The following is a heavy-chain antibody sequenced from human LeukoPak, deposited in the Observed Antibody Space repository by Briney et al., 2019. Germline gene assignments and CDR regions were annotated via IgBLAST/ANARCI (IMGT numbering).Heavy chain of an antibody. D-gene: IGHD5-18*01. CDR1: GYTFTGYY. CDR2: INPNSGGT. Sequence: ASVKVSCKASGYTFTGYYMHWVRQAPGQGLEWMGWINPNSGGTNYAQKFQGRVTMTRDTSISTAYMELSRLRSDDTAVYYCARGGGYSYGYYYYYYMDVWGKGTTVTISS. CDR3: ARGGGYSYGYYYYYYMDV. J-gene: IGHJ6*03. V-gene: IGHV1-2*02.